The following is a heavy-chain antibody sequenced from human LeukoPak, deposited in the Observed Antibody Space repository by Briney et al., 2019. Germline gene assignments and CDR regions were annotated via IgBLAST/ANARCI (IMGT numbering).Heavy chain of an antibody. CDR1: GYTFTSYG. J-gene: IGHJ5*02. V-gene: IGHV1-18*01. Sequence: ASVKVSCKASGYTFTSYGISWVRQAPGQGLEWMGWISAYNGNTNYAQKLQGRVTMTTDTSTSTAYMELRSLRSDDTAVYYCARVRRSSTSCLNWFDPWGQGTLVTVSS. CDR3: ARVRRSSTSCLNWFDP. D-gene: IGHD2-2*01. CDR2: ISAYNGNT.